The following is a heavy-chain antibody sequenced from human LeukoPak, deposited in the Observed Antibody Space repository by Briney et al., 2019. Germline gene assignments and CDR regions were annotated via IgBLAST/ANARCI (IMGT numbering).Heavy chain of an antibody. CDR1: GFYFSTYA. J-gene: IGHJ4*02. Sequence: AGGSLRLSCAASGFYFSTYAMSWVRQAPGNGLEWVSSIGGGGTNTYYADSVKGRFTISRDNSKNTLYLQMNSLRAEDTAVYYCAKQGTGSYLDHWGQGTLVTVSS. D-gene: IGHD2-8*02. CDR2: IGGGGTNT. CDR3: AKQGTGSYLDH. V-gene: IGHV3-23*01.